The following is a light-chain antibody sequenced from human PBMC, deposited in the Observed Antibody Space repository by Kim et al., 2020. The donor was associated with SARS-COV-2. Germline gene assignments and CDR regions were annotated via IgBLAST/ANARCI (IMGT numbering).Light chain of an antibody. Sequence: ASVGDRVTIPCRASQSIDTWLACYQQRLGKALNLLIKKASTLERGVPSRFSGGGSGTEFTLTIGCLQPNDFASYYCQKYSSYSRTFGQGTKMDIK. CDR2: KAS. CDR3: QKYSSYSRT. J-gene: IGKJ1*01. CDR1: QSIDTW. V-gene: IGKV1-5*03.